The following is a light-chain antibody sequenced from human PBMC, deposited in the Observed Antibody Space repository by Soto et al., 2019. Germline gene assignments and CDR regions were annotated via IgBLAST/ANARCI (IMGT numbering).Light chain of an antibody. Sequence: QSVLTQPASVSGSPGQSITISCTGTSSDVGGYNYVSWYQQHPGKAPKLMIYEVSNRPSGVSNRFSGSKSGNTASLTISGLQAEDEADYYCISYTPSSTWLFGGGTKVTVL. J-gene: IGLJ3*02. CDR3: ISYTPSSTWL. CDR1: SSDVGGYNY. CDR2: EVS. V-gene: IGLV2-14*01.